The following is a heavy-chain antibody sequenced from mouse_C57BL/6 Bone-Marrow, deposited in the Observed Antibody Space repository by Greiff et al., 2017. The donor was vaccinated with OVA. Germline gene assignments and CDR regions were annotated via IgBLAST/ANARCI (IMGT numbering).Heavy chain of an antibody. Sequence: QVQLQQPGAELVKPGASVKLSCKASGYTFTSYWMHWVKQRPGPGLEWIGMIHPNSGSTNYNEKFKSKATLTVDKSSSTAYMQLSSLTSEDSAVYDCARSRRQLRLGYWGQGTTLTVSS. V-gene: IGHV1-64*01. CDR3: ARSRRQLRLGY. D-gene: IGHD3-2*02. J-gene: IGHJ2*01. CDR1: GYTFTSYW. CDR2: IHPNSGST.